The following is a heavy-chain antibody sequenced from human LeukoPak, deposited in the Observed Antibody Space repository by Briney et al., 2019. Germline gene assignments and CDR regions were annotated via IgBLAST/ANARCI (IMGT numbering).Heavy chain of an antibody. J-gene: IGHJ4*02. CDR3: ARGRRDYDTNGYYFDF. CDR1: GGSISTFH. CDR2: IYASGNT. D-gene: IGHD3-22*01. Sequence: PSETLSLTCTVSGGSISTFHWSWVRQPAGKGLEWFGRIYASGNTNYNPSLKSRVIMSVDTSKNQFSLKLTSVTAADSAVYYCARGRRDYDTNGYYFDFWGQGFLVTVSS. V-gene: IGHV4-4*07.